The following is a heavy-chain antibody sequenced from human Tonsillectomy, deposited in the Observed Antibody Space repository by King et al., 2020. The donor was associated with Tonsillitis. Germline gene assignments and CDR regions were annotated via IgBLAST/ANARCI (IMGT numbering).Heavy chain of an antibody. CDR1: GYTFTSYD. Sequence: QLVQSGAEVKKPGASVKVSCKASGYTFTSYDINWVRQATGQGLEWMGWMNPNSGNTGYAQKFQGRVTMTRNTSISTAYMELSSLRSEDTAVYYCARGAITFGGVIGYWLDLWGQGTLVTVSS. CDR3: ARGAITFGGVIGYWLDL. V-gene: IGHV1-8*02. J-gene: IGHJ5*02. D-gene: IGHD3-16*02. CDR2: MNPNSGNT.